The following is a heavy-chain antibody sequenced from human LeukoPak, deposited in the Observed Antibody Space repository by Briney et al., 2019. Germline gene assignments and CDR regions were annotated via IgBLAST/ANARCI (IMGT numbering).Heavy chain of an antibody. CDR3: ARDLGSSTVTTAFDY. CDR2: ISRTGNTI. V-gene: IGHV3-11*01. D-gene: IGHD4-17*01. CDR1: GFTFSSYW. Sequence: GGSLRLSCAASGFTFSSYWMSWIRQAPGKGLEWLSYISRTGNTIYYRDSVKGRFTISRDNANNLLHLQMDNLRAEDTAVYYCARDLGSSTVTTAFDYWGQGTLVTVSS. J-gene: IGHJ4*02.